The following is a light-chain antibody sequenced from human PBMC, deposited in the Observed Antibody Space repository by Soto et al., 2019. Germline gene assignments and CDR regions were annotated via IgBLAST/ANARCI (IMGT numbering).Light chain of an antibody. CDR1: QRVPSSD. J-gene: IGKJ1*01. CDR3: QQYGSSRT. CDR2: GAS. Sequence: EIGLTQSPAPLFFSPGEKATPSCRASQRVPSSDLAWYQQKPGQAPRLLIYGASSRANGIPDRFSGSGSWTDFTLTINRLEPEDFAVYYCQQYGSSRTFGQGTRVEIK. V-gene: IGKV3-20*01.